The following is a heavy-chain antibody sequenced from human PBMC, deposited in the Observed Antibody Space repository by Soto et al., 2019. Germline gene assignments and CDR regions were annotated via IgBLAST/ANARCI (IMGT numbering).Heavy chain of an antibody. CDR3: ANDVRVIAGAKVLEF. J-gene: IGHJ4*02. Sequence: HAQGQGLEWMGWISAGNGNTNYSQKFQGRITITTDTSTSTVYMELSSLRSEDTAVYYCANDVRVIAGAKVLEFWGKGALVTVSP. V-gene: IGHV1-3*01. CDR2: ISAGNGNT. D-gene: IGHD6-13*01.